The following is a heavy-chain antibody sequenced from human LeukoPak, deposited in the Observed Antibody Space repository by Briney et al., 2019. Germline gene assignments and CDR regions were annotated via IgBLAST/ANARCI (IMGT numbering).Heavy chain of an antibody. CDR1: GGSISGYY. CDR2: IYHTGST. CDR3: ARGEGFDNDMGV. D-gene: IGHD3-10*01. V-gene: IGHV4-59*04. J-gene: IGHJ6*03. Sequence: SSETLSLTCTVSGGSISGYYWSWIRQPPGKGLEWIGYIYHTGSTYYNPSLKSRLTMSVDTSKNQFSLNLNSVTAADTAGYYCARGEGFDNDMGVWGKGTPVLVSS.